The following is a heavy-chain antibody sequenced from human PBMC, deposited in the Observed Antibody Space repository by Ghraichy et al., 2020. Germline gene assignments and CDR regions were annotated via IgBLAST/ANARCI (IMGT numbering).Heavy chain of an antibody. CDR2: INHSGST. Sequence: SETLSLTCAVYGGSFSGYYWSWIRQPPGKGLEWIGEINHSGSTNYNPSLKSRVTISVDTSKNQFSLKLSSVTAADTAVYYCARGRIKIRGVIITRWGPPAKGGLDYWGQGTLVTVSS. J-gene: IGHJ4*02. CDR3: ARGRIKIRGVIITRWGPPAKGGLDY. V-gene: IGHV4-34*01. D-gene: IGHD3-10*01. CDR1: GGSFSGYY.